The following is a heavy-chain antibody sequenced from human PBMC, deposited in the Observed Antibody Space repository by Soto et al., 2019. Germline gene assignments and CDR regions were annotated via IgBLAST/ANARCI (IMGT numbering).Heavy chain of an antibody. Sequence: QDQLVQSGAEVKKPGASVTVSCKASGYSFTNYGVTWVRQAPGQGLEWMGWISAFNGNTHYAQNLQGRVTMTTDASTSTAYMELRSLGSDDTAVYYCARDRGVAPPVAGNTHYYYYMDVWGKGTTVTVSS. V-gene: IGHV1-18*01. CDR1: GYSFTNYG. CDR2: ISAFNGNT. D-gene: IGHD6-19*01. CDR3: ARDRGVAPPVAGNTHYYYYMDV. J-gene: IGHJ6*03.